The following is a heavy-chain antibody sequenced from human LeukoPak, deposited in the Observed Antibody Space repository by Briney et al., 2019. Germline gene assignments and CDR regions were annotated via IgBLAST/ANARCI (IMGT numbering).Heavy chain of an antibody. CDR1: GFIFSDSW. Sequence: PGGSLRLSCAASGFIFSDSWMSWVRQAPGKGLEWVGNIKQDGSVKYYVDSVKGRFTISRDNAKKSLDLQMNSLRAEDTALYYCARYRGKGNSWPRDVWGQETMVTVS. CDR2: IKQDGSVK. V-gene: IGHV3-7*01. J-gene: IGHJ3*01. D-gene: IGHD1-26*01. CDR3: ARYRGKGNSWPRDV.